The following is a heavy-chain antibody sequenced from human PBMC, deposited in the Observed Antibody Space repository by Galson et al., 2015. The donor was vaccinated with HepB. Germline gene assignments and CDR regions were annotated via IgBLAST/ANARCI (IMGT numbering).Heavy chain of an antibody. CDR1: GFTFSSYS. V-gene: IGHV3-21*01. J-gene: IGHJ6*02. CDR2: ISSSSSYI. D-gene: IGHD4/OR15-4a*01. Sequence: SLRLSCAASGFTFSSYSMNWVRQAPGKGLEWVSSISSSSSYIYYADSVKGRFTISRDNAKNSPYLQMNSLRAEDTAVYYCARDFGVTMSGYYYYYGMDVWGQGTTVTVSS. CDR3: ARDFGVTMSGYYYYYGMDV.